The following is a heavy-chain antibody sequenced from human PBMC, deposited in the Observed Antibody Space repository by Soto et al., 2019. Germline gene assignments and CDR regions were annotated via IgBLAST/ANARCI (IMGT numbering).Heavy chain of an antibody. J-gene: IGHJ4*02. CDR2: IVVGSGDT. D-gene: IGHD3-22*01. V-gene: IGHV1-58*01. CDR3: AADEVDHYDSTGYYYFDS. Sequence: PVKVSCKGFGFTFTSSSVQWGRQARGQRLELIGWIVVGSGDTKCAQKFQERVTIARDMSTNTAYMELSSLRSEDTAVYYCAADEVDHYDSTGYYYFDSWGPGTLVTVSS. CDR1: GFTFTSSS.